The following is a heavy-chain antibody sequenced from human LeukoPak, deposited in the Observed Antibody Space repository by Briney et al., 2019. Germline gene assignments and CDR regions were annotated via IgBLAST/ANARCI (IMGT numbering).Heavy chain of an antibody. J-gene: IGHJ4*02. V-gene: IGHV3-23*01. D-gene: IGHD4-17*01. Sequence: SGGSLRLSCAASGFTFSTYAMSWVRQAPGKGLEWVSAISGSGGSTYYADSVKGRFTISRDNSKNTLYLQMNSLRAEDTAVYYCAKGATTVTLKPAYDYWGQGTLVTVSS. CDR1: GFTFSTYA. CDR3: AKGATTVTLKPAYDY. CDR2: ISGSGGST.